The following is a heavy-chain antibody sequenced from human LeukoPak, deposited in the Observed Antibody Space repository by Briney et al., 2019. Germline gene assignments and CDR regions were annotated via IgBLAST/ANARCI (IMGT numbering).Heavy chain of an antibody. CDR1: GGTFSSYA. Sequence: ASVKVSCKASGGTFSSYAISWVRQAPGQGLEWMGGIIPIFGTANYAQKFQVRVTITTDESTSTAYMELSSLRSEDTAVYYCARHSGGSNSYYFDYWGQGTLVTVSS. CDR2: IIPIFGTA. J-gene: IGHJ4*02. CDR3: ARHSGGSNSYYFDY. D-gene: IGHD2-15*01. V-gene: IGHV1-69*05.